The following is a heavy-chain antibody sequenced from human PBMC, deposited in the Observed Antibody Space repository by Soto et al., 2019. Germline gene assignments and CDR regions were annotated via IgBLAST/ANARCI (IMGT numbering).Heavy chain of an antibody. CDR3: ARIMYYYDSSGYEDY. D-gene: IGHD3-22*01. V-gene: IGHV4-59*01. J-gene: IGHJ4*02. CDR2: IYYSGST. Sequence: SETLSLTXTVSGGSISSYYWSWIRQPPGKGLEWIGYIYYSGSTNYNPSLKSRVTISVDTSKNQFSLKLSSVTAADTAVYYCARIMYYYDSSGYEDYWGQGTLVTVSS. CDR1: GGSISSYY.